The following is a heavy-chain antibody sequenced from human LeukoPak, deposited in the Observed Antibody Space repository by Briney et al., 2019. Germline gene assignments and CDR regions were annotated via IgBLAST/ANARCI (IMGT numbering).Heavy chain of an antibody. CDR2: IYPGDSDT. D-gene: IGHD7-27*01. V-gene: IGHV5-51*01. Sequence: GESLKISCKGSGYRFTSYWIGWVRQMPGKGLEWMGIIYPGDSDTRYSPSFQGQVTISADKSISTAYLQWSSLKASDTAMYYCASTVLTGDYSDAFDIWGQGTMVTVSS. CDR3: ASTVLTGDYSDAFDI. CDR1: GYRFTSYW. J-gene: IGHJ3*02.